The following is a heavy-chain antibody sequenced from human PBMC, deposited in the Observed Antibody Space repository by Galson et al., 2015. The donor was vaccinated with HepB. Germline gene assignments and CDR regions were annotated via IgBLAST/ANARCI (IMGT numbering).Heavy chain of an antibody. CDR3: ARDLTSFRRYYYGMDV. J-gene: IGHJ6*02. Sequence: SLRLSCAASGFTFPSYTMHWVRQAPGKGLEWVALISYDGNNKYHADSVKGRFTISRDNSKNMVYLQMNSLRTEDTAVYYCARDLTSFRRYYYGMDVWGQGTTVTVSS. CDR1: GFTFPSYT. CDR2: ISYDGNNK. V-gene: IGHV3-30-3*01.